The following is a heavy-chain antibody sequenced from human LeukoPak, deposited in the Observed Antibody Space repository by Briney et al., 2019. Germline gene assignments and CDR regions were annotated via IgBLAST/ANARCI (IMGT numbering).Heavy chain of an antibody. Sequence: GGSLRLSCAASGCTFSNFAMNWVRQAPGKGLEWVTAISSSGGLTFYADSVKGRFTVSRDNSKSTLYLQMNSLRVEDTAVYYCAKVISGWYPFGDWGQGTLVTVSS. CDR3: AKVISGWYPFGD. J-gene: IGHJ4*02. D-gene: IGHD6-19*01. V-gene: IGHV3-23*01. CDR2: ISSSGGLT. CDR1: GCTFSNFA.